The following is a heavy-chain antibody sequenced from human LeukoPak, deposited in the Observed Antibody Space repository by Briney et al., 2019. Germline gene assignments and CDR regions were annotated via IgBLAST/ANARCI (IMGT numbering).Heavy chain of an antibody. V-gene: IGHV3-21*01. CDR1: GFTFSSYN. CDR2: ISSGSSYI. Sequence: GGSLRLSCTASGFTFSSYNMNWVRQGPGKGLEWVSSISSGSSYIYYADSVQGRFTISRDNAKNSLYLQMSRLTAEDTAVYYCARDRQGFMSEWPNWFDPWGQGALVTVPS. CDR3: ARDRQGFMSEWPNWFDP. J-gene: IGHJ5*02. D-gene: IGHD3-16*01.